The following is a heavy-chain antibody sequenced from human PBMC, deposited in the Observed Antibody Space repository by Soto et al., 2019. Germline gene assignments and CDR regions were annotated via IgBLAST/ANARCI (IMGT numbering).Heavy chain of an antibody. V-gene: IGHV3-23*01. CDR3: AKGTSTSSWYEASVDC. Sequence: GGSLRLSCAASGFTFSTYAMTWVRQAPGKGLEWVSAISGGGGSTYSADSVKGRFTISRDNSKNTLYLQMNSLRAEDTAVYYCAKGTSTSSWYEASVDCWGHGTLVTVSS. CDR1: GFTFSTYA. D-gene: IGHD6-13*01. CDR2: ISGGGGST. J-gene: IGHJ4*01.